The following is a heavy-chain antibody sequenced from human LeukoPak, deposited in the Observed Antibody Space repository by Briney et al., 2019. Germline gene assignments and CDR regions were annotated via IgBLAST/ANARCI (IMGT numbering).Heavy chain of an antibody. J-gene: IGHJ4*02. D-gene: IGHD3-22*01. V-gene: IGHV3-48*04. CDR2: VSSFSDTI. CDR1: GFTFSSYS. Sequence: PGGSLRLSCVASGFTFSSYSISWIRQAPGKGLEWVSFVSSFSDTIEYADSVKGRFTIARDNAENSVSPQMNSLRAEDTAVYYCTSSYATLGYSSGSFDDWGQGALVIVSS. CDR3: TSSYATLGYSSGSFDD.